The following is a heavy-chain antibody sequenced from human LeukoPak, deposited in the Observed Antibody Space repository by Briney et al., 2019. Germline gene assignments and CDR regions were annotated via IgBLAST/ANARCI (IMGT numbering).Heavy chain of an antibody. Sequence: WETLSLTCAVSGYSISSGYFWGWIRQPPGKGLERIGSIYHSGSTYYNPSLKSRVTISVDTSKNQFSLKLSSVTAADTAVYYCARNPSLRYFDWLPGTARWFDPWGQGTLVTVSS. CDR2: IYHSGST. CDR1: GYSISSGYF. J-gene: IGHJ5*02. V-gene: IGHV4-38-2*01. D-gene: IGHD3-9*01. CDR3: ARNPSLRYFDWLPGTARWFDP.